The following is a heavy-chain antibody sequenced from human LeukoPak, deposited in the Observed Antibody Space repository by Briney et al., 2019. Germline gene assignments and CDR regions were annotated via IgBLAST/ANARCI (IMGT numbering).Heavy chain of an antibody. CDR3: ARERPVQPRAYGMDV. D-gene: IGHD6-19*01. J-gene: IGHJ6*02. Sequence: SETLSLTCAVYGGSFSGYYWSWIRQPPGKGLEWIGEINHSGSTNYNPSLKSRVTISLDTSKNQFSLKLSSVTAADTAVYYCARERPVQPRAYGMDVWGQGTTVTVSS. CDR2: INHSGST. CDR1: GGSFSGYY. V-gene: IGHV4-34*01.